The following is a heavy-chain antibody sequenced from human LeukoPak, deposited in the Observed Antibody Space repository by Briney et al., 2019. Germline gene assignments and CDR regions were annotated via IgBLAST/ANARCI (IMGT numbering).Heavy chain of an antibody. Sequence: GGSLRLSCAASGFTFSSYAMHWVRQAPGKGLEWVAVISYDGSNKYYTDSVKGRFTISRDNSKNTLYLQMNSLRPEDTAVYYCAKELGGIDGNWGQGTLVTVS. CDR1: GFTFSSYA. CDR2: ISYDGSNK. J-gene: IGHJ4*02. D-gene: IGHD3-16*01. CDR3: AKELGGIDGN. V-gene: IGHV3-30*14.